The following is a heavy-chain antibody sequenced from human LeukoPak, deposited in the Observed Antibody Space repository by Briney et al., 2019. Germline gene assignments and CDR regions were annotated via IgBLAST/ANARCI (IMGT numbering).Heavy chain of an antibody. CDR2: ISGSGGST. V-gene: IGHV3-23*01. J-gene: IGHJ4*02. D-gene: IGHD6-19*01. CDR3: AKDWKPIAVAGRGEYYFDY. Sequence: PGGSLRLSCAASGFTFSSYAMSWVRQAPGKGLEWVSAISGSGGSTCYADSVKGRFTISRDNSKNTLYLQMNSLRAEDTAVYYCAKDWKPIAVAGRGEYYFDYWGQGTLVTVSS. CDR1: GFTFSSYA.